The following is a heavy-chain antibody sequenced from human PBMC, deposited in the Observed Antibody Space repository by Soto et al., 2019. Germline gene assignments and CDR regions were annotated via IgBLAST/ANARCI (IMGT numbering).Heavy chain of an antibody. D-gene: IGHD3-10*01. Sequence: ASVKVSCKASGGTFSSYTISWVRQAPGQGLEWMGRIIPILGIANYAQKFQGRVTITADKSTSTAYMELSSLRSEDTAVYYCGGGSGSYYNPYYYYGMDVWGQGTTVTVSS. CDR2: IIPILGIA. CDR3: GGGSGSYYNPYYYYGMDV. J-gene: IGHJ6*02. CDR1: GGTFSSYT. V-gene: IGHV1-69*02.